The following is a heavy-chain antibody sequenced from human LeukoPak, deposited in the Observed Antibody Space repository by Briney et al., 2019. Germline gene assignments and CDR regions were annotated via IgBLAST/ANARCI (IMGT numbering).Heavy chain of an antibody. CDR2: ISSSSSYI. V-gene: IGHV3-21*01. CDR3: ARVGVRQQLVPGGGFQH. Sequence: GGSLRLSCAASGFTFSSYAMHWVGKAPGKGRGWVSSISSSSSYIYYADSVKGRFTISRDNAKNSLYLQMNSLRAEDTAVYYCARVGVRQQLVPGGGFQHWGQGTLVTVSS. CDR1: GFTFSSYA. D-gene: IGHD6-13*01. J-gene: IGHJ1*01.